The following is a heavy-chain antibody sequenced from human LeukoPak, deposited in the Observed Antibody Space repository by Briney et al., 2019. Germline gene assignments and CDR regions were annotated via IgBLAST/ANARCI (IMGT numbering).Heavy chain of an antibody. Sequence: SETLSLTCTVSGGSISSGTYYWSWIRQPAGKGLEWIGRMYTSGSTNYNPSLKSRVTISVDRSKNQFSLKLSSVTAADTAVYYCARGGWIGVSVDHWGQGTLVTVSS. CDR2: MYTSGST. V-gene: IGHV4-61*02. J-gene: IGHJ4*02. D-gene: IGHD3-10*01. CDR1: GGSISSGTYY. CDR3: ARGGWIGVSVDH.